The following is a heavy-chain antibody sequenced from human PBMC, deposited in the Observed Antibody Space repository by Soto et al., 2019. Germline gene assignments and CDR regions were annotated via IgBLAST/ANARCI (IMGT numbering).Heavy chain of an antibody. D-gene: IGHD3-3*01. V-gene: IGHV2-5*02. CDR1: GFSLTTSGVG. CDR2: IYWDDDK. Sequence: ESGPTVVRPTETLTLTCRFSGFSLTTSGVGVGWIRQYPGKAPEWLALIYWDDDKRYSASLKSRLTITKDTSKNQVVLTVSDLDPTDTATYYCAHRVLRTVFGLVTTTAIYFDFWGQGTPVAVSS. CDR3: AHRVLRTVFGLVTTTAIYFDF. J-gene: IGHJ4*02.